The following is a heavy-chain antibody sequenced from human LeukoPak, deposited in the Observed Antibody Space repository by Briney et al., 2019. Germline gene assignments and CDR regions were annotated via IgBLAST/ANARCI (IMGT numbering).Heavy chain of an antibody. J-gene: IGHJ4*02. CDR1: GFTFSSYA. Sequence: GSLRLSCAASGFTFSSYAMSWVRQAPGKGLEWVSAISGSGGSTYYADSVKGRFTISRDNSKNTLYLQMNSLRAEDTAVYYCAKMEVGDSAITSFDYWGQGTLVTVSS. V-gene: IGHV3-23*01. D-gene: IGHD4-17*01. CDR3: AKMEVGDSAITSFDY. CDR2: ISGSGGST.